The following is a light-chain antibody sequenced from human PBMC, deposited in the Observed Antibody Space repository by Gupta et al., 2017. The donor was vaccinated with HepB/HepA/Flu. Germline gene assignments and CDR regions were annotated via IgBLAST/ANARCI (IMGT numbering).Light chain of an antibody. CDR3: SSYTSSSNVV. Sequence: QSALTQPPSVSGSPGQSVTISCTGTSSDVGSYNRVSWYQQAPGTAPKLMIYEVSNRPSRVPDRFSGSNSGNTASLTISGLQAEDEADYYCSSYTSSSNVVFGGGTKLTVL. CDR1: SSDVGSYNR. CDR2: EVS. J-gene: IGLJ2*01. V-gene: IGLV2-18*02.